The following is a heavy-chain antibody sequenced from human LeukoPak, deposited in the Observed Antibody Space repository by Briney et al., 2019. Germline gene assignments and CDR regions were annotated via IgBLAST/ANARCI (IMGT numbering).Heavy chain of an antibody. V-gene: IGHV1-18*01. CDR3: ARDGTYSSSWYGIDY. Sequence: ASVKLSCKAAGYTFTNYGISWVRQAPGQGLEWMGWISAYNGNTNYAQKLQGRVTMTTDTSTSTAYMELRSLRSDDTAVYYCARDGTYSSSWYGIDYWGQGTLVTVSS. D-gene: IGHD6-13*01. CDR1: GYTFTNYG. CDR2: ISAYNGNT. J-gene: IGHJ4*02.